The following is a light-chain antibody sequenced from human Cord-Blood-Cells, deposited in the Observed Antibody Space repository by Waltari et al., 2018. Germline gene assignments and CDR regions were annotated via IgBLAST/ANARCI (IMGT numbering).Light chain of an antibody. CDR3: QKYNSAPLT. J-gene: IGKJ4*01. CDR1: QGISNY. Sequence: DIQMTQSPSSLSASVGDRVTITCRASQGISNYLAWYQQKPGKDPKLLIYAASTLQSGVPSRVSGSGSGTDFTLTIISLQPEDVATYYCQKYNSAPLTFGGGTKVEIK. V-gene: IGKV1-27*01. CDR2: AAS.